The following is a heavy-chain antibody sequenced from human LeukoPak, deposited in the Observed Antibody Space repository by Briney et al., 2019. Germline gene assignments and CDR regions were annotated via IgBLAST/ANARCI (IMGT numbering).Heavy chain of an antibody. V-gene: IGHV3-21*01. J-gene: IGHJ4*02. D-gene: IGHD3-22*01. Sequence: GGSLRLSCAASGFTFSSYSMNWVRQAQGKGLEWVSSISSSSSYIYYADSVKGRFTISRDNAKNSLYLQMNSLRVEDTAVYYCARLRDYYDSSGYYSLPDYWGQGTLVTVSS. CDR2: ISSSSSYI. CDR3: ARLRDYYDSSGYYSLPDY. CDR1: GFTFSSYS.